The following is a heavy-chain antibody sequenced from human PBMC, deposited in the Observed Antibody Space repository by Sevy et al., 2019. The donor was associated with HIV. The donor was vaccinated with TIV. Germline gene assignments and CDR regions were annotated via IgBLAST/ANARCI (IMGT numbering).Heavy chain of an antibody. CDR3: ARDPGARYAQQLVPYYFDY. CDR2: IWYDGSNK. J-gene: IGHJ4*02. D-gene: IGHD6-13*01. V-gene: IGHV3-33*01. CDR1: GFTFSSYG. Sequence: GGSLRLSCAASGFTFSSYGMHWVRQAPGNGLEWVAVIWYDGSNKYYADSVKGRFTISRDNSKNTLYLQMNSLRAEDTAVYYCARDPGARYAQQLVPYYFDYWGQGTLVTVSS.